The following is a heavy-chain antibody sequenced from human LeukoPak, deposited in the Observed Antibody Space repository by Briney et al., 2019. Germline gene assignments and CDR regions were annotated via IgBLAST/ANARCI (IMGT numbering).Heavy chain of an antibody. CDR1: GYTLTELS. J-gene: IGHJ4*02. CDR3: ATDKPGYCSGGSCPMVV. D-gene: IGHD2-15*01. CDR2: FDPEDGET. V-gene: IGHV1-24*01. Sequence: ASVKVSCKVSGYTLTELSMHWVRQAPGKGLEWMGGFDPEDGETICAQKFQGRVTMTEDTSTDTAYMELSSLRSEDTAVYYCATDKPGYCSGGSCPMVVWGQGTLVTVSS.